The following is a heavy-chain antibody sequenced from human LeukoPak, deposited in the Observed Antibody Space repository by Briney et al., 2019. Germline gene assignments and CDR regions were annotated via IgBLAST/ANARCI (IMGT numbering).Heavy chain of an antibody. CDR3: ARGVPGYYYYYMDV. V-gene: IGHV3-7*01. J-gene: IGHJ6*03. D-gene: IGHD7-27*01. Sequence: ETLSLTCTVSGYSISSGYYWGWIRQPPGKGLEWVANIKQDGSEKYYVDSVKGRFTISRDNAKNSLYLQMNSLRAEDTAVYYCARGVPGYYYYYMDVWGKGTTVTVSS. CDR1: GYSISSGYY. CDR2: IKQDGSEK.